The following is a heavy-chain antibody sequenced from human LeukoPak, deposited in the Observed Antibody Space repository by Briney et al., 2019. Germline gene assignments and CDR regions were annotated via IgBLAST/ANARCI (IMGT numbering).Heavy chain of an antibody. CDR2: TYYRSKWNN. CDR1: GDSVSSNSVA. CDR3: ARERYYSDY. J-gene: IGHJ4*02. Sequence: SQTLSLTCAISGDSVSSNSVAWNWIRQSPSRGLEWLGRTYYRSKWNNEYAESVRSRITINPDTSKNQFSLQLDSVTPEDTAVYYCARERYYSDYWGQGTLVTVSS. V-gene: IGHV6-1*01.